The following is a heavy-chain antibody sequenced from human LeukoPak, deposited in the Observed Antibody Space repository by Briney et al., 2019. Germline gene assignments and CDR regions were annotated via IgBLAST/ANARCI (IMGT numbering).Heavy chain of an antibody. J-gene: IGHJ4*02. Sequence: GGSVILSCAASGFTLSDYTMNWVRQAPGKGPEWVSSIRSSSSYIYYADSVKGRFTISRDNAKNSLYLQMNSLRAEDTAVYYCARTGYSSSWHFDYWGEGTLDSVSS. D-gene: IGHD6-13*01. CDR3: ARTGYSSSWHFDY. CDR1: GFTLSDYT. V-gene: IGHV3-21*01. CDR2: IRSSSSYI.